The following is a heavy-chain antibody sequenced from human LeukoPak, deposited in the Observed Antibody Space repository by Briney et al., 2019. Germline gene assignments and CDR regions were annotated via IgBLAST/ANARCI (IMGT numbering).Heavy chain of an antibody. CDR3: ARGIAVAGTFWFDQ. CDR2: IWYDGSNK. D-gene: IGHD6-19*01. J-gene: IGHJ5*02. V-gene: IGHV3-33*01. CDR1: EFTFSNYD. Sequence: GRSLRLSCAASEFTFSNYDMHWVRQAPGKGLEWVAFIWYDGSNKYYADSVKGRFTISRDNSKNTLYLQMNSLRAEDTAVYYCARGIAVAGTFWFDQWGQGTLVTVSS.